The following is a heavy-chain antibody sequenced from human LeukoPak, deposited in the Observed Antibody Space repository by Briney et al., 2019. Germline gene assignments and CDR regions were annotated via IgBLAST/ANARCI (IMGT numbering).Heavy chain of an antibody. CDR1: GYTFTVYY. J-gene: IGHJ6*02. D-gene: IGHD5-24*01. Sequence: RASVKVSCKASGYTFTVYYMHWVRQAPGQGLEWMGRINPNSGGTNYAQKFQGRVSMTRDTSISTAYMELSRLRSDDTALYYCAKDLSVATIYYYYYYGMDVWGQGTTVTVSS. V-gene: IGHV1-2*06. CDR2: INPNSGGT. CDR3: AKDLSVATIYYYYYYGMDV.